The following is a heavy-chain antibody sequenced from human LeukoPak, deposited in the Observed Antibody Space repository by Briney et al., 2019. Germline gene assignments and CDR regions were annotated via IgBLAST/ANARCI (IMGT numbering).Heavy chain of an antibody. V-gene: IGHV1-8*01. CDR2: MNPNSGNT. J-gene: IGHJ6*03. D-gene: IGHD6-13*01. Sequence: ASVKVSCKASGYTFTSYDINWVRQATGQGLEGMGWMNPNSGNTGYAQNSQGRVTITRKTSISTAYIELSSLRSEDTAVYDCARGLRAAAGTTRGRPLYYYYYMDVWGKGTTVTISS. CDR1: GYTFTSYD. CDR3: ARGLRAAAGTTRGRPLYYYYYMDV.